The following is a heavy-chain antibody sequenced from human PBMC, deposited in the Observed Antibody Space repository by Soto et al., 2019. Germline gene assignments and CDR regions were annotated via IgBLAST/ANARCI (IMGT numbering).Heavy chain of an antibody. CDR2: ISGSGGST. J-gene: IGHJ6*02. V-gene: IGHV3-23*01. D-gene: IGHD6-13*01. CDR1: GFTFSSYA. Sequence: EVQLLESGGGLVQPGGSLRLSCAASGFTFSSYAMSWVRQAPGKGLEWVSAISGSGGSTYYADSVKGRFTISRDNSKNTLYLQMNSLRAEDTAVYYCAKARAAGTWSYYGMDVWSQGTTVTVSS. CDR3: AKARAAGTWSYYGMDV.